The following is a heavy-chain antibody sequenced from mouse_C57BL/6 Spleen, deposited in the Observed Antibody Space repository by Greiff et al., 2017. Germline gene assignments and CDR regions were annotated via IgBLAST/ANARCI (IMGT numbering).Heavy chain of an antibody. J-gene: IGHJ3*01. V-gene: IGHV5-4*01. CDR1: GFTFSSYA. D-gene: IGHD1-1*01. CDR2: ISDGGSYT. Sequence: DVHLVESGGGLVKPGGSLKLSCAASGFTFSSYAMSWVRQTPEKRLEWVATISDGGSYTYSPDNVKGRFTISRDNAKNNLYLQMSHLKSEDTAMYYCARDRNYGSSSPFAYWGQGTLVTVSA. CDR3: ARDRNYGSSSPFAY.